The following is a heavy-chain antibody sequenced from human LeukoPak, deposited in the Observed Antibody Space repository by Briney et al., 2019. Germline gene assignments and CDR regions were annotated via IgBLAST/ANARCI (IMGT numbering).Heavy chain of an antibody. V-gene: IGHV3-30-3*02. CDR1: GFTFSSYA. CDR3: AKKFRGTTVISGDYFDY. Sequence: GGSLRLSCAASGFTFSSYAMHWVRQTPGKGLEWVAVMSSDGSKKYYADSVKGRFTISRDNSKNTLYLQMNSLRAEDTAVYYCAKKFRGTTVISGDYFDYWGQGTLVTVSS. CDR2: MSSDGSKK. J-gene: IGHJ4*02. D-gene: IGHD4-17*01.